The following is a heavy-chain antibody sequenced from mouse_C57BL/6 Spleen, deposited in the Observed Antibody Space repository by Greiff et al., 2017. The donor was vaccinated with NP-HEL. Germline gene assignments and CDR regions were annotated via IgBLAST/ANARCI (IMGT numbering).Heavy chain of an antibody. CDR1: GFTFTDYY. Sequence: DVMLVESGGGLVQPGGSLSLSCAASGFTFTDYYMSWVRQPPGKALEWLGFIRNKANGYTTEYSASVKGRFTISRDNSQSILYLQMNALRAEDSATYYCARRQRGFDYWGQGTTLTVSS. J-gene: IGHJ2*01. CDR3: ARRQRGFDY. CDR2: IRNKANGYTT. V-gene: IGHV7-3*01.